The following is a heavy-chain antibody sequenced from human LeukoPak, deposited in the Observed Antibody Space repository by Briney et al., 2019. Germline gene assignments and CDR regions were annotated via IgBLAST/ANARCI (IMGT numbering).Heavy chain of an antibody. D-gene: IGHD1-26*01. CDR2: ANPNSGDT. V-gene: IGHV1-2*02. CDR3: ARTSGSYWWFDS. J-gene: IGHJ5*01. CDR1: GYTFTGYY. Sequence: GESLKISCKGSGYTFTGYYLHWVRQAPGQGLEWMGCANPNSGDTNYAQKFQGSVTMTRDTSISTVYMELSRLRSDDTAVYYCARTSGSYWWFDSWGRGTLVTVSS.